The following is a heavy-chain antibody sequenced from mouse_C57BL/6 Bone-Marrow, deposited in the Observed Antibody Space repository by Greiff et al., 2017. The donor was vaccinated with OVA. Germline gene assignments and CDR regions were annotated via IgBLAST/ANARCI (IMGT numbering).Heavy chain of an antibody. D-gene: IGHD1-1*01. CDR1: GYTFTSYG. V-gene: IGHV1-81*01. CDR2: IYPRSGNT. CDR3: ARASRSVAWFAY. J-gene: IGHJ3*01. Sequence: QVQLQQSGAELVRPGASVKLSCKASGYTFTSYGISWVKQRPGQGLEWIGEIYPRSGNTYYNEKFKGKATLTADKSSSTAYMELRSLTSEDSAVDFCARASRSVAWFAYWGQGTLVTVSA.